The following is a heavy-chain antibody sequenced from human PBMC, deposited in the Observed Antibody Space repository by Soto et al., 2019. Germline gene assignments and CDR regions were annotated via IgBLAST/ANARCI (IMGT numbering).Heavy chain of an antibody. CDR1: GFTFSSYA. D-gene: IGHD3-10*01. J-gene: IGHJ6*02. CDR3: ARDGYYGSGTPKILFSYYGMDV. Sequence: GGSLRLSCAASGFTFSSYAMHWVRQAPGKGLEWVAVISYDGSNKYYADSVKGRFTISRDNSKNTLYLQMNSLRAEDTAVYYCARDGYYGSGTPKILFSYYGMDVWGQGTTVTVSS. V-gene: IGHV3-30-3*01. CDR2: ISYDGSNK.